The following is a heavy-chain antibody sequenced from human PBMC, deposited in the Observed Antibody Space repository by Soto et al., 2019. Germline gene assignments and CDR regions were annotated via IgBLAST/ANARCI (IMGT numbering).Heavy chain of an antibody. J-gene: IGHJ4*02. V-gene: IGHV3-11*06. CDR3: VRSGDNYNVLDY. CDR1: GFSISDHY. CDR2: SSNPGTFT. Sequence: NPGGSLRLSCAASGFSISDHYMSWIRQAPGQGLEWVSYSSNPGTFTKYADSVKGRFSISRDNAKNSLYLEINSMRGEDTAIYYCVRSGDNYNVLDYWGQGSPVAVSS. D-gene: IGHD3-10*02.